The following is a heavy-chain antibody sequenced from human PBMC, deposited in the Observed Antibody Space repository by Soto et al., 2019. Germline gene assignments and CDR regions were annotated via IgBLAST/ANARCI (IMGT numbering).Heavy chain of an antibody. D-gene: IGHD1-7*01. CDR3: VKNRGRANYDSFD. CDR2: ISSYVDRI. Sequence: WGSLRLSCSASGFTFSSYSMHWVRQSPGKGLQYLSHISSYVDRIYYADSVRGRFTISRDNSNNMLYLQMNSLGPDDSAVYYCVKNRGRANYDSFDWGEGTTINVSA. CDR1: GFTFSSYS. V-gene: IGHV3-64D*06. J-gene: IGHJ6*04.